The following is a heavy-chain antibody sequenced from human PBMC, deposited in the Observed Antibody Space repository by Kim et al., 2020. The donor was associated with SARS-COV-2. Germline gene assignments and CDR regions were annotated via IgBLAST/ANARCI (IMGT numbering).Heavy chain of an antibody. J-gene: IGHJ4*02. CDR3: AKDISHSVFHQRSGDAGY. Sequence: GGSLRLSCAASGFTFDDYAMHWVRQAPGKGLEWVSLISGDGGSTYYADSVKGRFTISRDNSKNSLYLQMNSLRTEDTALYYCAKDISHSVFHQRSGDAGYWGQGTLVTVSS. D-gene: IGHD3-10*01. CDR2: ISGDGGST. V-gene: IGHV3-43*02. CDR1: GFTFDDYA.